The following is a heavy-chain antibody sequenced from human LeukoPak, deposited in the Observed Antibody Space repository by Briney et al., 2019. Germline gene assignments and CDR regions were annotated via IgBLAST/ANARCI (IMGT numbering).Heavy chain of an antibody. D-gene: IGHD3-10*01. CDR2: MNPNSGNT. CDR1: GYTFTSYD. J-gene: IGHJ6*02. Sequence: ASVKVSCKASGYTFTSYDINWVRQATGQGLKWMGWMNPNSGNTGYAQKFQGRVTMTRNTSISTAYMELSSLRSEDTAVYYCARWPNLRGGYYYGMDVWGQGTTVTVSS. V-gene: IGHV1-8*01. CDR3: ARWPNLRGGYYYGMDV.